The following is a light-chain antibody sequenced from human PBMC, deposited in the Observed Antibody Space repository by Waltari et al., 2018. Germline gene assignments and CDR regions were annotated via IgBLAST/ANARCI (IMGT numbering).Light chain of an antibody. CDR3: SSFAGTNTRLGVL. Sequence: QSALIQPPSASGSRGQSVTISCTGTSSDVGGYNFVSWYQQHPGKAPKLIIYEVTKRPSGVPDRFSGSKSENTASLTVSGLQTEDEADYYCSSFAGTNTRLGVLFGGGTKLTVL. J-gene: IGLJ2*01. CDR1: SSDVGGYNF. V-gene: IGLV2-8*01. CDR2: EVT.